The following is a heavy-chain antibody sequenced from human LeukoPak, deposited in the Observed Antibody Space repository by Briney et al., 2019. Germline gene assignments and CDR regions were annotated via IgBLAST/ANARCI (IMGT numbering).Heavy chain of an antibody. V-gene: IGHV3-9*01. CDR3: AKDRGVATISTLDY. Sequence: GRSLRLSCAASGFTFDDYAMHWVRQAPGKGLEWVSGISWNSGSIGYADSVKGRFTISRDNAKNSLYLQMNSLSAEDTALYYCAKDRGVATISTLDYWGQGTLVTVSS. CDR1: GFTFDDYA. D-gene: IGHD5-12*01. CDR2: ISWNSGSI. J-gene: IGHJ4*02.